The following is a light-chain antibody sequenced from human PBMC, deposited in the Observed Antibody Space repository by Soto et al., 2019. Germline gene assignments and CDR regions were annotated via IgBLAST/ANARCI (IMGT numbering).Light chain of an antibody. Sequence: QSVLTQPASVSGSPGQSIAISCTGTSSDVGGYVQVSWYQQHPGKAPKLMIYAVTTRPSGVSNRFSGSKSGNTASLTISGLQAEDEADYYCSSYTGSGTFFGGGTKVTVL. CDR1: SSDVGGYVQ. J-gene: IGLJ2*01. V-gene: IGLV2-14*01. CDR2: AVT. CDR3: SSYTGSGTF.